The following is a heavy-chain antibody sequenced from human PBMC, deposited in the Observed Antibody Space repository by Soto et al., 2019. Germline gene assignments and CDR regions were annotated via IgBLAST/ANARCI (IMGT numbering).Heavy chain of an antibody. CDR1: GFTFDDYA. J-gene: IGHJ4*02. CDR2: ISWNSGSI. V-gene: IGHV3-9*01. D-gene: IGHD4-17*01. Sequence: EVQLVESGGGLVQPGRSLRLSCAASGFTFDDYAMHWVRQAPGKGLELVSGISWNSGSIGYADSVKGRFTISRDNAKNSLYLQMNSLRAEDTALYYCAKGGATVTTFRGFYFDYWGQGTLVTVSS. CDR3: AKGGATVTTFRGFYFDY.